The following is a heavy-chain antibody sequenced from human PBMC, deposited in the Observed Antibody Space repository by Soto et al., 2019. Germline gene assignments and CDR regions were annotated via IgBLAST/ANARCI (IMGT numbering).Heavy chain of an antibody. Sequence: SLRLSCAASGFTFSSYGMHWVRQAPGKGLEWVAVISYDGSNKYYADSVKGRFTISRDNSKNTLYLQMNSLRAEDTAVYYCAKEADYYYYGMDVWGQGTTVTVSS. V-gene: IGHV3-30*18. CDR2: ISYDGSNK. J-gene: IGHJ6*02. CDR3: AKEADYYYYGMDV. CDR1: GFTFSSYG.